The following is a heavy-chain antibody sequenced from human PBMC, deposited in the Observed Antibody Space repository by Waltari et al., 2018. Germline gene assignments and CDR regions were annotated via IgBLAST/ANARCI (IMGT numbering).Heavy chain of an antibody. Sequence: EVRLVESGGGLIQPGVSLSLSCAASWFTVSYNYTSWVRQAPGKGLEWVSVIYAGGNTYYADSVKGRFTISRDDSKSTLYLAMHSLRVEDTAVYYCARAGLGSPLEWLRLFDSWGQGTLVTVSS. CDR3: ARAGLGSPLEWLRLFDS. J-gene: IGHJ4*02. V-gene: IGHV3-53*01. CDR2: IYAGGNT. D-gene: IGHD5-12*01. CDR1: WFTVSYNY.